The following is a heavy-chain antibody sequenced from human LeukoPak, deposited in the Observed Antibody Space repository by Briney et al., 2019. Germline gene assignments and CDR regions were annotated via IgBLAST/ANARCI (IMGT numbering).Heavy chain of an antibody. D-gene: IGHD3-22*01. J-gene: IGHJ4*02. V-gene: IGHV1-8*03. CDR1: GYTFTSYD. CDR3: ARIGDSSGYYVGYFDY. CDR2: MNPNSGNT. Sequence: ASVKVSCKASGYTFTSYDINWVRQATGQGLEWMGWMNPNSGNTGYAQKFQGRVTITRNTSISTVYMELSSLRSEDTAVYYCARIGDSSGYYVGYFDYWGQGTLVTVSS.